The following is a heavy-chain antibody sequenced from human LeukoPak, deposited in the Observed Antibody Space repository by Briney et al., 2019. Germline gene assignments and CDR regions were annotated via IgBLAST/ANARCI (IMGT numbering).Heavy chain of an antibody. Sequence: GGSLRLSCAASGFTFSGYAMSWVRQAPGKGLEWVSAISGSDGSTYYADSVKGRFTVSRDNSKNTLYLQMNSLRAEDTAVYYCTGYDSGSINIDSWGQGTLVTVSS. V-gene: IGHV3-23*01. J-gene: IGHJ4*02. D-gene: IGHD3-10*01. CDR2: ISGSDGST. CDR1: GFTFSGYA. CDR3: TGYDSGSINIDS.